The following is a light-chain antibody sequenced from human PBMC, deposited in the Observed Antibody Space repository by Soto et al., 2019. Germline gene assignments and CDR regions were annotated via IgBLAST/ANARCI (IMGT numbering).Light chain of an antibody. V-gene: IGKV3-11*01. Sequence: EIVLTQSPATVSSFPRDRVTLSFMASQYINTRLAWYQHRPGQAPRLLIYQTSIRAAGIPARFSASGSGTDFTLTISDVQPEDFALYYCHQRKSWPRTFGQGTKVDIK. CDR1: QYINTR. CDR3: HQRKSWPRT. CDR2: QTS. J-gene: IGKJ1*01.